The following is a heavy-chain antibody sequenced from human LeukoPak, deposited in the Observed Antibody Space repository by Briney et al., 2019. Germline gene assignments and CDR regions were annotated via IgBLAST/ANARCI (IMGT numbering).Heavy chain of an antibody. CDR3: AKSDSPYSSSWYPWGY. Sequence: GGSLRLSCAASGFTFSSYAMSWVRQAPGKGLEWVPAISGSGGSTYYADSVKGRFTISRDNSKNTLYLQMNSLRAEDTAVYYCAKSDSPYSSSWYPWGYWGQGTLVTVSS. V-gene: IGHV3-23*01. D-gene: IGHD6-13*01. CDR2: ISGSGGST. CDR1: GFTFSSYA. J-gene: IGHJ4*02.